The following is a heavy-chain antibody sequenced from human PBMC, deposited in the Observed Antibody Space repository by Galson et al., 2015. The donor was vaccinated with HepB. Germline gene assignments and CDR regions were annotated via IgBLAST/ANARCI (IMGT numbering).Heavy chain of an antibody. Sequence: SLRLSCAASGFTFSSYSMNWVRQAPGKGLEWVPYISSSSSYIYYADSVKGRFTIYRDNAKNSLYLQMNSLRAEDTAVYYCARDRDYGDDYVGPGDAFDIWGQGTMVIVSS. CDR3: ARDRDYGDDYVGPGDAFDI. D-gene: IGHD4-17*01. J-gene: IGHJ3*02. CDR1: GFTFSSYS. V-gene: IGHV3-21*01. CDR2: ISSSSSYI.